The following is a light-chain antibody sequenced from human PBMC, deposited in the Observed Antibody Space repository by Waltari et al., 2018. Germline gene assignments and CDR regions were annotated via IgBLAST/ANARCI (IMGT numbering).Light chain of an antibody. V-gene: IGLV2-14*01. CDR3: NSYTSSSTLWV. Sequence: QFALTQPASVSGSPGQSITISCTGTSSDVGGYNFVSWYQQHPGKAPKLLINDVTKRPSGVSDRFSGSKSGNTASLTISGLQAEDEADYYCNSYTSSSTLWVFGGGTKLTVL. CDR2: DVT. J-gene: IGLJ3*02. CDR1: SSDVGGYNF.